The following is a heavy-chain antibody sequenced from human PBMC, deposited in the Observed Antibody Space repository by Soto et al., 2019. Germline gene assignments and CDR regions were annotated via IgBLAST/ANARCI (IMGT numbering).Heavy chain of an antibody. CDR1: GGSISSSSYY. J-gene: IGHJ6*02. Sequence: SETLSLTCTVSGGSISSSSYYWGWIRQPPGKGLEWIGSIYYSGSTYYNPSLKSRVTISVDTSKNQFSLKLSSVTAADTAVYYCARTGVGYYGMDVWGQGTTVTVSS. V-gene: IGHV4-39*01. CDR2: IYYSGST. CDR3: ARTGVGYYGMDV. D-gene: IGHD2-8*01.